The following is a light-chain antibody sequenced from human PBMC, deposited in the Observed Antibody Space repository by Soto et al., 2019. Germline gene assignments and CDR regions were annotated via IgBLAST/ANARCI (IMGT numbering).Light chain of an antibody. CDR3: QQRSNWPLLFT. Sequence: EIVVTQSPANLSLSPGSRATLSCRASQSVSRYLAWYQQKPGQAPRLLIYDASNRATGIPARFSGSGSGTDFALTISIIEPEDFAVYYCQQRSNWPLLFTFGPGTKVDIK. V-gene: IGKV3-11*01. CDR1: QSVSRY. J-gene: IGKJ3*01. CDR2: DAS.